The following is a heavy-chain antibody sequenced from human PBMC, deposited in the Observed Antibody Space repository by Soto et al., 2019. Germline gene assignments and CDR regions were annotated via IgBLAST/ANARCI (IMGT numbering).Heavy chain of an antibody. J-gene: IGHJ3*02. D-gene: IGHD2-2*01. CDR2: IYYSGST. Sequence: LETLSLTCAVSGVSISSYYWGLIRQPPGKGLEWIGYIYYSGSTNYNPSLKSRVTISVDTSKNQFSLRLNSVTAADTAVYYCARTYCSSTNCYDAFDIWGQGTLVTVSS. CDR3: ARTYCSSTNCYDAFDI. V-gene: IGHV4-59*08. CDR1: GVSISSYY.